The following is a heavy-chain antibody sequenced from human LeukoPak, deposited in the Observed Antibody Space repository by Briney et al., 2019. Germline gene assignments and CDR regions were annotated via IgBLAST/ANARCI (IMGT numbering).Heavy chain of an antibody. Sequence: GGSLRLSCAASGFTFSSYAMSWVRQAPGKGMKWVSAISGSGGSTYYADSVKGRFTISRDNSKNTLYLQMNSLRAEDTAVYYCASEQWLVPGDYWGQGTLVTVSS. J-gene: IGHJ4*02. D-gene: IGHD6-19*01. CDR3: ASEQWLVPGDY. CDR1: GFTFSSYA. CDR2: ISGSGGST. V-gene: IGHV3-23*01.